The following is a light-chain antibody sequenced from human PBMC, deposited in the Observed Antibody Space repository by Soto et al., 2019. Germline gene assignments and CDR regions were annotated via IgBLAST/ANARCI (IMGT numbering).Light chain of an antibody. Sequence: QSVLTQPRSVSGSPGQSVTISCTGTYSDVGRYNFVSWYQQLPGKAPKLLISAVRQRPSGVPDRFSGSRSGNTASLTISGLQADYEADYFCYSYTASDIWVFGGGTKVTVL. CDR1: YSDVGRYNF. J-gene: IGLJ3*02. CDR3: YSYTASDIWV. CDR2: AVR. V-gene: IGLV2-11*01.